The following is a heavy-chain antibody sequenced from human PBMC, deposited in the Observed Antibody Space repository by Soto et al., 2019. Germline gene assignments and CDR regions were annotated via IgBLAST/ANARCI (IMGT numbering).Heavy chain of an antibody. CDR3: ARVRWYGDYSGY. J-gene: IGHJ4*02. Sequence: PSETLSLTCTVSGGSISSSSYYWSWIRQPPGKGLEWIGYIYDSGSTYYNPSLKSRVTISVDTPKNQFSLKLSSVTAADTAVYYCARVRWYGDYSGYWGQGTLGTVSS. CDR2: IYDSGST. CDR1: GGSISSSSYY. V-gene: IGHV4-30-4*01. D-gene: IGHD2-15*01.